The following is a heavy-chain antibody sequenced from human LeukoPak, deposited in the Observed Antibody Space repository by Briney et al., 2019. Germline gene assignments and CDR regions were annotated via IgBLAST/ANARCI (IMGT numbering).Heavy chain of an antibody. D-gene: IGHD3-10*01. CDR2: IYSDGRT. CDR3: ARDLSSRGVISLDY. J-gene: IGHJ4*02. V-gene: IGHV4-4*07. CDR1: GGSISNYY. Sequence: SETLSLTCTVSGGSISNYYWSWIRQPAGKGLEWIGRIYSDGRTNYDLSLSSRLAMSVDMSKNQFSLKLSSVTAADTAVYYCARDLSSRGVISLDYWGQGTLVTVSS.